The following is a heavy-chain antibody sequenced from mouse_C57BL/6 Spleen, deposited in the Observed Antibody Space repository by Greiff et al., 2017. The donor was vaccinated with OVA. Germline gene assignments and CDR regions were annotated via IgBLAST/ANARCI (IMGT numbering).Heavy chain of an antibody. CDR2: ISGGGGNT. CDR3: ARGNSYYFDY. J-gene: IGHJ2*01. V-gene: IGHV5-9*01. CDR1: GFTFSSYT. Sequence: EVMLVESGGGLVKPGGSLKLSCAASGFTFSSYTMSWVRQTPEKRLEWVATISGGGGNTYYPDSVKGRFTISRDNAKNTLYLQMSSLRSEDTALYYCARGNSYYFDYWGQGTTLTVSS. D-gene: IGHD2-1*01.